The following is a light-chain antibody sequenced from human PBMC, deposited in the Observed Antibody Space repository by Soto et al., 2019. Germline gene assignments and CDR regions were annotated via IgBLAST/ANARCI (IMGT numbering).Light chain of an antibody. Sequence: QSVLTQPASVSGSPGQSITISCTGTSSDVGSYNLISWYQQYPDKAPKLMIYEVNKRPSGVSNRFSGSKSGNTASLTISGLQAEDEADYYCCSYAGSITFYVFGSGTKVTVL. CDR2: EVN. CDR1: SSDVGSYNL. J-gene: IGLJ1*01. CDR3: CSYAGSITFYV. V-gene: IGLV2-23*02.